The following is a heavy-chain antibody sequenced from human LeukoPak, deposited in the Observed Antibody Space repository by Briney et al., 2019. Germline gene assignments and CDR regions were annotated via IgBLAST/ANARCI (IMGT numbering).Heavy chain of an antibody. J-gene: IGHJ4*02. Sequence: SETLSLTCGVSGGSISSSGYYWAWIRQPPGPGLEWIGSISYTGTTYYNPSLKSRLTISADRSKNQFSLKLTSVTAADTAVYYCARRRIVATIDYWGQGTPVTVSS. CDR2: ISYTGTT. D-gene: IGHD5-12*01. CDR3: ARRRIVATIDY. V-gene: IGHV4-39*01. CDR1: GGSISSSGYY.